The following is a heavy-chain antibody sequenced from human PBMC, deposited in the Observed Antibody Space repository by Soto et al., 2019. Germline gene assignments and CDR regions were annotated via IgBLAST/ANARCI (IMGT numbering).Heavy chain of an antibody. D-gene: IGHD5-12*01. J-gene: IGHJ4*02. CDR1: GGSISSSSYY. CDR2: IYYSGST. V-gene: IGHV4-39*01. CDR3: ARKRPAYSGYDLSGIFDY. Sequence: PSESLSLTCTVSGGSISSSSYYWGWIRQPPGKGLEWIGSIYYSGSTYYNPSLKSRVTISVDTSKNQFSLKLSSVTAADTAVYYCARKRPAYSGYDLSGIFDYWGQGTLVTVSS.